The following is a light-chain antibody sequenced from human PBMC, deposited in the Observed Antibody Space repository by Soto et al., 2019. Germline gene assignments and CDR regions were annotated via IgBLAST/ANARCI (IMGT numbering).Light chain of an antibody. V-gene: IGKV3-20*01. J-gene: IGKJ1*01. CDR1: QSVSSRF. CDR3: QQYGSSSVWT. Sequence: EIVLTQSPGTLSLSPGERATLSCRASQSVSSRFVAWYQQKPGQAPRLLIYGASIRSTGLPDRCSSSGSGTEDTLPISRLEHADFAVYYCQQYGSSSVWTFGQGTKVELK. CDR2: GAS.